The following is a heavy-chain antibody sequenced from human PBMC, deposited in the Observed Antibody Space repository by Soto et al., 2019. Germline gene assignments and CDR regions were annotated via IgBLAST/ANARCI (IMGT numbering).Heavy chain of an antibody. CDR1: GFTFSSYS. D-gene: IGHD2-15*01. CDR2: ISSSSSYI. CDR3: ARERIHGYGMDV. J-gene: IGHJ6*02. V-gene: IGHV3-21*01. Sequence: TGGSLRLSCAASGFTFSSYSMNWVRQAPGKGLEWVSSISSSSSYIYYADSVKGRFTISRDNAKNSLYLQMNSLRAEDTAVYYCARERIHGYGMDVWGQGTTVTVSS.